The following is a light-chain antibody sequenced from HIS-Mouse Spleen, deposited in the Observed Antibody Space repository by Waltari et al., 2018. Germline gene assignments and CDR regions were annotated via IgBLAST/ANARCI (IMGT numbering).Light chain of an antibody. CDR2: GDS. Sequence: SYELTQPPSVSVSPGQTARITCSGDALPKKYAYWYQQKSGQAPVLVIYGDSQRPSGIPERFSGSSSGTMATWTISGAQVEDEADYYCYSTDSSGNHRVFGGGTKLTVL. CDR3: YSTDSSGNHRV. CDR1: ALPKKY. V-gene: IGLV3-10*01. J-gene: IGLJ2*01.